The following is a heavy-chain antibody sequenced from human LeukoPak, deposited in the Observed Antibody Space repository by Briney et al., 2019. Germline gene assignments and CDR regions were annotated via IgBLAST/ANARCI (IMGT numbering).Heavy chain of an antibody. D-gene: IGHD3-10*01. J-gene: IGHJ5*02. CDR1: GYTFTDLD. V-gene: IGHV1-8*01. CDR2: MNPKNGNT. CDR3: ARGKVKVRGATPHNWFDP. Sequence: ASVTVFCKASGYTFTDLDINWVRQAPGQGLEWMGWMNPKNGNTGYAQTFQDRVSMTRDISKSTAYMELSSLRSEDTAVYYCARGKVKVRGATPHNWFDPWGQGTLVTVSS.